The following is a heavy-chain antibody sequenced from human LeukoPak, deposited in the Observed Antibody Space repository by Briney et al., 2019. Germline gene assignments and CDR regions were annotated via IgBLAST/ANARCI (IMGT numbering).Heavy chain of an antibody. CDR2: IYYTAGS. J-gene: IGHJ4*02. CDR3: GRGLRYSESYVVEY. V-gene: IGHV4-30-4*08. D-gene: IGHD1-26*01. CDR1: GGSATVDNYF. Sequence: SETLSLTCTVSGGSATVDNYFWSWTRQPPGEGLEWIGYIYYTAGSYYNPSLKSRVTMSIDASTNQFSLKLNSVTAADTAVYHCGRGLRYSESYVVEYWGLGTLVTVSS.